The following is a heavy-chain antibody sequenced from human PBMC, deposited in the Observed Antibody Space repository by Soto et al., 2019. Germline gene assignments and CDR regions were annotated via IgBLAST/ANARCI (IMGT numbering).Heavy chain of an antibody. V-gene: IGHV3-30*18. CDR1: GFTFSSYG. CDR2: ISYDGSNK. J-gene: IGHJ5*02. D-gene: IGHD7-27*01. CDR3: AKPKGPGWGWFDP. Sequence: QVQLVESGGGVVQPGRSLRLSCAASGFTFSSYGMHWVRQAPGKGLEWVAVISYDGSNKYYADSVKGRFTISRDNSKNTMYLQMNSLRAEDTAVYYCAKPKGPGWGWFDPWGQGTLVTVSS.